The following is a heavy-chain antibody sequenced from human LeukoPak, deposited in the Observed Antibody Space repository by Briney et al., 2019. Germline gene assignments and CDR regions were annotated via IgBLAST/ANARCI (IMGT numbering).Heavy chain of an antibody. CDR2: IYYSGST. CDR3: ARMLLGYCSSTSCYGYYYYMDV. D-gene: IGHD2-2*01. CDR1: GGFISSYY. V-gene: IGHV4-59*01. Sequence: SETLSLTCTVSGGFISSYYWSWIRQPPGKGLEWIGYIYYSGSTNYNPSLKSRVTISVDTSKNQFSLKLSSVTAADTAVYYCARMLLGYCSSTSCYGYYYYMDVWGKGTTVTVSS. J-gene: IGHJ6*03.